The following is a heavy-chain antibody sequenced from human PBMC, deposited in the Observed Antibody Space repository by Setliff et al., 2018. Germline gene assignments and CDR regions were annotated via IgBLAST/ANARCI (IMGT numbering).Heavy chain of an antibody. V-gene: IGHV1-2*06. CDR2: FHPYSGHT. D-gene: IGHD6-6*01. CDR3: AKNPTEYQMLKRSWFDP. Sequence: ASVKVSCKASGNSFTGFYLHWVRQAPGQGLEWMGRFHPYSGHTNYAQNFQGRVTMTMDASITTVYMELSRLTSDDTAIYYCAKNPTEYQMLKRSWFDPWGQGTLVTVSS. J-gene: IGHJ5*02. CDR1: GNSFTGFY.